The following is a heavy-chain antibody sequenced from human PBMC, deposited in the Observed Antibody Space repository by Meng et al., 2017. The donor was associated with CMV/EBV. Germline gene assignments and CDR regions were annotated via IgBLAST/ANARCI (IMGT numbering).Heavy chain of an antibody. CDR3: ARSVGELTVYYYGMDV. Sequence: GESLKISCAASGFTFSSYAMNWVRQAPGKGLEYVSAISSNGGSTYYADSVKGRFTISRDNSKNTLYLQMGSLRAEDMAVYYCARSVGELTVYYYGMDVWGQGTTVTVSS. V-gene: IGHV3-64*02. CDR2: ISSNGGST. D-gene: IGHD1-26*01. J-gene: IGHJ6*02. CDR1: GFTFSSYA.